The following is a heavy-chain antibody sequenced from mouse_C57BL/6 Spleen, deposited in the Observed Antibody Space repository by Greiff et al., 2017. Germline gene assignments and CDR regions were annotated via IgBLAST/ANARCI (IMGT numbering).Heavy chain of an antibody. D-gene: IGHD2-1*01. V-gene: IGHV1-66*01. J-gene: IGHJ4*01. CDR1: GYSFTSYY. CDR3: AREGNYGAMDY. Sequence: QVQLQQSGPELVKPGASVKISCKASGYSFTSYYIHWVKQRPGQGLEWIGWIYPGSGNTKYNEKFKGKATLTADTSSSTAYMQLSSLTSEDSAVYYDAREGNYGAMDYWGQGTSVTVSS. CDR2: IYPGSGNT.